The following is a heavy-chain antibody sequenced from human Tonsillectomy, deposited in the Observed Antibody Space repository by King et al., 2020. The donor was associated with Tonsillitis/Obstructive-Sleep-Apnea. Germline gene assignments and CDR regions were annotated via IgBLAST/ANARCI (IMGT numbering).Heavy chain of an antibody. V-gene: IGHV3-33*01. Sequence: VQLVESGGGVVQPGRSLRLSCAASGFSFSTYGMHWVRQAPGKGLEWVAVIWFDGSNKYYADSVKGRFTISRDNSKNTLFLQMNSLRAEDTAVYYCVSALLHRIGYSGHDPIYNYYGMDVWGQGTTVTVSS. CDR3: VSALLHRIGYSGHDPIYNYYGMDV. CDR1: GFSFSTYG. D-gene: IGHD5-12*01. CDR2: IWFDGSNK. J-gene: IGHJ6*02.